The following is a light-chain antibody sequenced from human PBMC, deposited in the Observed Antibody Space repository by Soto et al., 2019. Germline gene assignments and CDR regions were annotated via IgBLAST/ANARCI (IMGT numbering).Light chain of an antibody. CDR1: QSPGDSY. Sequence: EIVLTQSPGTLSLSPGERATLSCRASQSPGDSYLAWYQQKPGQAPRLLLYATSRRATGIPDRFSGSGSETDSTLTISRLEHEDFAVYYCEQYGSSPTFGQGTKLEIK. CDR3: EQYGSSPT. CDR2: ATS. J-gene: IGKJ2*01. V-gene: IGKV3-20*01.